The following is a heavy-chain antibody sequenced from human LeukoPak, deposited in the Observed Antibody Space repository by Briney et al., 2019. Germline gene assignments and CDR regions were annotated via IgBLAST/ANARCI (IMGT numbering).Heavy chain of an antibody. CDR1: GGSISSSSYN. CDR3: ARVYDSSGYYVDY. V-gene: IGHV4-39*01. Sequence: SETLSLTCTVSGGSISSSSYNWGWIRQPPGKGLEWIGSIDNSGSTYYNPSLKSRVSISVDTSKDQLSLQLSSVTAADTAVYYCARVYDSSGYYVDYWGQGTLVTVSS. J-gene: IGHJ4*02. D-gene: IGHD3-22*01. CDR2: IDNSGST.